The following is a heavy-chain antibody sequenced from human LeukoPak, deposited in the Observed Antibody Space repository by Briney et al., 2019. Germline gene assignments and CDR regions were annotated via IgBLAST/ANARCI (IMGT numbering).Heavy chain of an antibody. V-gene: IGHV3-48*04. J-gene: IGHJ4*02. D-gene: IGHD2-2*01. CDR2: ISSSGSTI. Sequence: GGSLRLSCAASGFTFSTYSMTWVRQAPGKGLEWVSYISSSGSTIYYTDSVKGRFTISRDNAKNSLYLQMNSLRAEDTAVYYCVREGYDGFDYWGQGTLVTVSS. CDR3: VREGYDGFDY. CDR1: GFTFSTYS.